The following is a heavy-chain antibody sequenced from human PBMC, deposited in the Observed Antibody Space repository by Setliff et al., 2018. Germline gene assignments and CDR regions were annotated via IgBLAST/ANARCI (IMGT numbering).Heavy chain of an antibody. CDR1: GGSISVYY. CDR3: ARTPVVVTLRNAFDI. J-gene: IGHJ3*02. CDR2: ISSGST. D-gene: IGHD2-21*02. V-gene: IGHV4-59*01. Sequence: PSETLSLTCTVSGGSISVYYWTWFRQPPGKGLEWIGYISSGSTNYNPSLKSRVTISVDPSKNQFSLRVTSVTAADTAVYYCARTPVVVTLRNAFDIWGQGTMVTVSS.